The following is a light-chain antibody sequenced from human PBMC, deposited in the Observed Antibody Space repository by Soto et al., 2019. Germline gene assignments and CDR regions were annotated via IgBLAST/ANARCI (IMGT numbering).Light chain of an antibody. CDR3: QQYKSYSYT. V-gene: IGKV1-5*01. Sequence: DIQMTQSPSILSASVGDRVAITCRASESISNWLAWYQQKPGKAPKVLIYDASRLQSGVPERFSGSGSGTEFTLTTNSLRADDIATYYCQQYKSYSYTFGPGTNLEI. CDR2: DAS. J-gene: IGKJ2*01. CDR1: ESISNW.